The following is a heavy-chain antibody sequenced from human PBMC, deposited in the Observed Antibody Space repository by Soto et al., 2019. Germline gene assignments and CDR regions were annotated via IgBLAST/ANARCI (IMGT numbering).Heavy chain of an antibody. CDR2: INAGNGNT. Sequence: ASVKVSCKASGYTFTSYAMHWVRQAPGQRLEWMGWINAGNGNTKYSQKFQGRVTITRDTSASTAYMGLGSLRSEDTAVYYCARTSIVVVPAAISVMDVWGQGTTVTVSS. V-gene: IGHV1-3*01. CDR3: ARTSIVVVPAAISVMDV. J-gene: IGHJ6*02. D-gene: IGHD2-2*02. CDR1: GYTFTSYA.